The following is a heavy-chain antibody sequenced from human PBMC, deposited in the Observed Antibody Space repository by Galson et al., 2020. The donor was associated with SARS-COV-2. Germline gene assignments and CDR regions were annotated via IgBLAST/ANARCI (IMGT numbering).Heavy chain of an antibody. CDR3: ARGDMGNDYFAY. Sequence: ALHGESLKISCAASGFTFSSYWMHWVRQAPGKGLVWVSRIYSEGSSTSYADSVKGRFTISGDNAKNTLYLQMNSLRAEDTAVYYCARGDMGNDYFAYWGQGTLVTVSS. J-gene: IGHJ4*02. V-gene: IGHV3-74*01. CDR2: IYSEGSST. CDR1: GFTFSSYW. D-gene: IGHD7-27*01.